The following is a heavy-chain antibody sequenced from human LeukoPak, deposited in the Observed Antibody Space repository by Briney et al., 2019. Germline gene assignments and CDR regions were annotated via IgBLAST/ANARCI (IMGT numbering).Heavy chain of an antibody. CDR1: GFTFRGYW. D-gene: IGHD5-18*01. V-gene: IGHV3-7*01. CDR3: ARHLSGVTGNTYGRGIDY. Sequence: RGSLRLSCAACGFTFRGYWMSWVLQAPGKGLKWVANIKKDGNEKYYVDSVRGRLTVSRDNAKTSLYLQMNSLRAEDTAVYYCARHLSGVTGNTYGRGIDYWGQGTLVTVSS. CDR2: IKKDGNEK. J-gene: IGHJ4*02.